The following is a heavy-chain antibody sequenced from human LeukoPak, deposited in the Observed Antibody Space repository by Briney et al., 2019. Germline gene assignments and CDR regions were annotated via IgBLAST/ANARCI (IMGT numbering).Heavy chain of an antibody. Sequence: GGSLRLSCAASGFTFSDYYMSWIRQAPGKGLEWVSYISSSNRYTNYADSVKGRFTISRDNAKNSLYLQMNSLRDEDSAVYYCAGDFGPLGSWSIDYWGQGTLVTVSS. D-gene: IGHD6-13*01. J-gene: IGHJ4*02. CDR2: ISSSNRYT. CDR1: GFTFSDYY. CDR3: AGDFGPLGSWSIDY. V-gene: IGHV3-11*06.